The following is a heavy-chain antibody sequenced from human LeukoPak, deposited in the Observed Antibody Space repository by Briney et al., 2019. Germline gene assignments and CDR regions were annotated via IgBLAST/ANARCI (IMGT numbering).Heavy chain of an antibody. CDR2: ISYSGST. Sequence: PSETLSLTCTVSGGSISSSDYYWGWIRQPPGTGLEWIRSISYSGSTYYNPSLKSRVTISVDTSKNQFSLKLSSVTAADTAVYYCARRPEQWLSNWFDPWGQGTLVTVSS. D-gene: IGHD6-19*01. J-gene: IGHJ5*02. CDR1: GGSISSSDYY. V-gene: IGHV4-39*01. CDR3: ARRPEQWLSNWFDP.